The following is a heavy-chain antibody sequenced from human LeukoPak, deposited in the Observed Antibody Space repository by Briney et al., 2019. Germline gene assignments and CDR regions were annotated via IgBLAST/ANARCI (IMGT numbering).Heavy chain of an antibody. D-gene: IGHD4-17*01. CDR1: GFTVSSNY. Sequence: PGGSLRLSCAASGFTVSSNYMSWVRQAPGKGLEWVSVIYSGGSTYYADSVKGRFTISRDNSKNTLYLQMNSLRAEDTAVYYCARDVLNGDYRPGAYWGQGTLVTVS. CDR2: IYSGGST. V-gene: IGHV3-53*01. J-gene: IGHJ4*02. CDR3: ARDVLNGDYRPGAY.